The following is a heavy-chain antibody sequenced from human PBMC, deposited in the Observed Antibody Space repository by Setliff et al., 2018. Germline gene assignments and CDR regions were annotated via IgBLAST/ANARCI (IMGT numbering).Heavy chain of an antibody. CDR1: GGSISSGGYY. J-gene: IGHJ5*02. D-gene: IGHD3-3*01. Sequence: SETLSLTCTVSGGSISSGGYYWSWIRQPPGKGLEWIGEINHSGSTKYNPSLKSRVTISVDTSKNQFSVKLSSVTAADTAVYYCARGLVTIFGVVIMSPPWFDPWGQGTLVTVSS. CDR3: ARGLVTIFGVVIMSPPWFDP. CDR2: INHSGST. V-gene: IGHV4-39*07.